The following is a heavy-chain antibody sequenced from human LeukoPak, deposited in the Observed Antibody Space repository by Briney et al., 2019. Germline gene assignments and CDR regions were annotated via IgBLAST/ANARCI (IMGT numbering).Heavy chain of an antibody. Sequence: SETLSLTCTVSGGSISSYYWSWIRQPPGKGLEWIGYIYYSGSTNYNPSLKSRVTISVDTSKNQFSLKLSSVTAADTAVYYCAGHTPGYSSVDYWGQGTLVTVSS. CDR3: AGHTPGYSSVDY. CDR2: IYYSGST. J-gene: IGHJ4*02. V-gene: IGHV4-59*01. CDR1: GGSISSYY. D-gene: IGHD6-25*01.